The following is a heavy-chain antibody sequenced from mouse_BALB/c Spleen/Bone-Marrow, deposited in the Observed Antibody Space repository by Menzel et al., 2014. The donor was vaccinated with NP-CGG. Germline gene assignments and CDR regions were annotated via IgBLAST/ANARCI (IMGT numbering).Heavy chain of an antibody. D-gene: IGHD2-14*01. CDR3: ARKQRYPYFFNC. J-gene: IGHJ2*01. CDR2: LHPNTDNT. CDR1: GYTFTSSW. V-gene: IGHV1S130*01. Sequence: LQESGSVLVRPDASVKLSCKASGYTFTSSWMHWAKQRPGQGLAWIGELHPNTDNTNYDEKFKGKATLTVDTSSSTAYVDLSSLTSEASAVYDGARKQRYPYFFNCWGQGTTHT.